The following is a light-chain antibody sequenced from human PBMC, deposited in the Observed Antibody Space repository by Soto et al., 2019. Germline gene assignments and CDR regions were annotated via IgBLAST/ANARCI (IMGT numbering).Light chain of an antibody. CDR1: QSASGNF. CDR2: AAS. CDR3: QQYGSAPPLS. Sequence: EIVLTQSPGTLSLSPGERATLSCRASQSASGNFLAWYQQKPGQAPRLLIYAASSRATGIPDRFSGSGSGTDFTLTISRLDPEDFAAYYCQQYGSAPPLSFGGGTKVDIK. V-gene: IGKV3-20*01. J-gene: IGKJ4*01.